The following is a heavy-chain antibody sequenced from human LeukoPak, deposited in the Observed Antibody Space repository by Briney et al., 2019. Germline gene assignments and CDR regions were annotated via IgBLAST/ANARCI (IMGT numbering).Heavy chain of an antibody. Sequence: PSETLSLTCAVSGYSISSGYYWGWIRQPPGKGLEWIGSIYHSGSTNYNPSLKSRVTMSVDTSKNQFSLKLSSVTAADTAVYYCARDSSGYYYGRYFDYWGQGTLVTVSS. J-gene: IGHJ4*02. CDR3: ARDSSGYYYGRYFDY. CDR2: IYHSGST. V-gene: IGHV4-38-2*02. D-gene: IGHD3-22*01. CDR1: GYSISSGYY.